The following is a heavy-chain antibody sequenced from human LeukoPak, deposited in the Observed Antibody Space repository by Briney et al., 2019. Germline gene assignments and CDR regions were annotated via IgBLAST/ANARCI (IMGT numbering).Heavy chain of an antibody. J-gene: IGHJ4*02. Sequence: SVKVSCRASGYTFTSYGISWVRQAPGQGLEWMGGIIPIFGTANYAQKFQGRVTITADESTSTAYMELSSLRSEDTAVYYCARERGFLDYWGQGTLVTVSS. CDR3: ARERGFLDY. V-gene: IGHV1-69*13. D-gene: IGHD2-21*01. CDR1: GYTFTSYG. CDR2: IIPIFGTA.